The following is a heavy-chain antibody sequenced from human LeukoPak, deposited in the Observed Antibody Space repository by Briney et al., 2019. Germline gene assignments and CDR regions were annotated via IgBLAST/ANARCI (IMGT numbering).Heavy chain of an antibody. CDR1: GLTFSSYA. J-gene: IGHJ4*02. Sequence: GGSLRLSCSASGLTFSSYATHWVRQAPGKGLEYVSAISSNGGNTYHADSVKGRFTISRDNSKNMMYLQMSSLRAEDTAVYYCVKGGKGISDSSGYYLFDYWGQGTLVTVSS. V-gene: IGHV3-64D*09. CDR3: VKGGKGISDSSGYYLFDY. D-gene: IGHD3-22*01. CDR2: ISSNGGNT.